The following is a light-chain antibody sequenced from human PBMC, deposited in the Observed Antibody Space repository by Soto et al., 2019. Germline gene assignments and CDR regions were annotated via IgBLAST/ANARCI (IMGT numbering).Light chain of an antibody. CDR2: AAS. CDR1: QGISYY. V-gene: IGKV1-27*01. CDR3: QNYKSAPFT. Sequence: DIQMTQSPPSLSASVGDSVTITCRASQGISYYLAWYQQRPGKVPKLLVYAASTLQSGVPTRFIGGGSGTDFSLTINSLQPEDCGTYYCQNYKSAPFTFGPGTKVDL. J-gene: IGKJ3*01.